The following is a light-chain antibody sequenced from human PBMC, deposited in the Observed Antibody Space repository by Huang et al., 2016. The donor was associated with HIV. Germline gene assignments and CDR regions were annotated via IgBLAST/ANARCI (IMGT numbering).Light chain of an antibody. V-gene: IGKV3-15*01. Sequence: EIVMTQSPATLSVSPGERATLSCRASESVSSRLAWYQQKPGQYPRLLIFGASTRAAGVAVRFSGSGSGTEFTLTISSLQSEDFAFYFCQQYNNWPPWTFGQGTKVDI. CDR3: QQYNNWPPWT. CDR1: ESVSSR. CDR2: GAS. J-gene: IGKJ1*01.